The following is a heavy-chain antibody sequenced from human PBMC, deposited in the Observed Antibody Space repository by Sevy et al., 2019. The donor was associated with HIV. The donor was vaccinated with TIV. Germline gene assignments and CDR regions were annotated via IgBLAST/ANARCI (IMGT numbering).Heavy chain of an antibody. CDR1: GFTFSSYG. V-gene: IGHV3-30*02. CDR3: ARENIAVAGIGYYFDH. Sequence: GGSLRLSCAASGFTFSSYGMHWVRQAPGKGLEWVAFIRYDGSNKYYADSVKGRFTISRDNSKDTLYLQMNSLRAEDTAVYYCARENIAVAGIGYYFDHWGQGTLVTVSS. CDR2: IRYDGSNK. J-gene: IGHJ4*02. D-gene: IGHD6-19*01.